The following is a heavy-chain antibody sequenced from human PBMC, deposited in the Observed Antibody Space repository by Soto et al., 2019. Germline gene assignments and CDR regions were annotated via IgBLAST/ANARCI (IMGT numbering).Heavy chain of an antibody. Sequence: QVQLVQSGAEVKKPGASVKVSCKASGYTFTSYAMHWVRQAPGQRLEWMGWINAGNGNTKYSQKFQGRVTITRYTAASTAYMELSSLRSEDTAVYYCARVTLVGAWDYWGQGTLVPVSS. V-gene: IGHV1-3*01. D-gene: IGHD1-26*01. CDR3: ARVTLVGAWDY. J-gene: IGHJ4*02. CDR1: GYTFTSYA. CDR2: INAGNGNT.